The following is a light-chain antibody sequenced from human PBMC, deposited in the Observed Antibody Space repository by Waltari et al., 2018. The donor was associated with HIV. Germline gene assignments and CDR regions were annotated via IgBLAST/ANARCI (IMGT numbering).Light chain of an antibody. CDR3: QQYGNSPYT. Sequence: EIVFTQSPGTLSLSPGERATLSCRASQSVSNNYLAWYQQKPGQAPRLLIYVTSRRATGIPDRFSGSGSGTDFTLTISRLEPEDLAVYYCQQYGNSPYTFGQGTKLEIK. V-gene: IGKV3-20*01. J-gene: IGKJ2*01. CDR1: QSVSNNY. CDR2: VTS.